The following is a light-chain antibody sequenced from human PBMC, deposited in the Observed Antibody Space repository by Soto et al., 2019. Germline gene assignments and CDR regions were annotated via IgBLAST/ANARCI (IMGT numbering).Light chain of an antibody. V-gene: IGKV1-39*01. Sequence: DIQMTQSPSALSASVGDRVTITCRASQSISRYLNWYQQKPGKAPEPLIYAASSLQSGVPSRFSGSGSGTDFTLTISNLQHEDFATYFCQQTYSTLFTFGPGTNVEIK. CDR1: QSISRY. J-gene: IGKJ3*01. CDR3: QQTYSTLFT. CDR2: AAS.